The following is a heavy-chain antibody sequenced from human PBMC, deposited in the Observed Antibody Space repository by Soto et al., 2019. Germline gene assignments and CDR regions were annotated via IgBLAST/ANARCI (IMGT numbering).Heavy chain of an antibody. Sequence: QVQLVQSGAEVKKPGSSVKVSCKASGGTFSSYAISWVRQAPGQGLEWMGGIIPIFGTANYAQKFQGRVPITGDEATSKGYMELSSLRSEDTAVYYCAALAGTMGRGVLNYGMDVWGQGTTVTVSS. V-gene: IGHV1-69*01. J-gene: IGHJ6*02. D-gene: IGHD3-10*01. CDR3: AALAGTMGRGVLNYGMDV. CDR1: GGTFSSYA. CDR2: IIPIFGTA.